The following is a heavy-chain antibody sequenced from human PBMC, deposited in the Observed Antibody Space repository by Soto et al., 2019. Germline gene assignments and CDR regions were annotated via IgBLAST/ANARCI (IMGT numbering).Heavy chain of an antibody. CDR3: ARDVDCGGDCYYFDY. CDR2: ICSSSSYT. D-gene: IGHD2-21*02. CDR1: GFTFSDYY. V-gene: IGHV3-11*06. J-gene: IGHJ4*02. Sequence: QVQLVESGGGLVKPGGSLRLSCAASGFTFSDYYMSWIRQAPGKGLEWVSYICSSSSYTNYADSVKGRFTISRDNAKNSLYLQMNSLRAEDTAVYYCARDVDCGGDCYYFDYWGQGTLVTVSS.